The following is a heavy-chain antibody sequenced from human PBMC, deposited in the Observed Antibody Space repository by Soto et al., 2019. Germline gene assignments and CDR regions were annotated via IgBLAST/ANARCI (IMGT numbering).Heavy chain of an antibody. Sequence: ELQLVESGGGLVKPGGSLRLSCTASGLIFSNYGMNWVRQAAGKRPEWVSSISSGGEYIDYADSVKGRLTISRDNANNILYLQLTSLGVEDTAVYYCATDGAAGAVMGVWGQGKTVTGAS. V-gene: IGHV3-21*06. CDR1: GLIFSNYG. CDR2: ISSGGEYI. CDR3: ATDGAAGAVMGV. J-gene: IGHJ6*02. D-gene: IGHD6-13*01.